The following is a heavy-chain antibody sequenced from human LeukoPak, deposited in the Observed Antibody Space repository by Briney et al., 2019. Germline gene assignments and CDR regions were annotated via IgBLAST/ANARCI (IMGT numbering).Heavy chain of an antibody. J-gene: IGHJ4*02. CDR2: ISSSSSTI. CDR1: GFTFSSYS. Sequence: GGSLRLSCAASGFTFSSYSMNWVRQAPGKGLEGVSYISSSSSTIYYADSVKGRFTISRDNAKNSLYLQMNSLRAEDTAVYYCARDSNFWSGYFPRWFDYWGQGTLVTVSS. V-gene: IGHV3-48*01. D-gene: IGHD3-3*01. CDR3: ARDSNFWSGYFPRWFDY.